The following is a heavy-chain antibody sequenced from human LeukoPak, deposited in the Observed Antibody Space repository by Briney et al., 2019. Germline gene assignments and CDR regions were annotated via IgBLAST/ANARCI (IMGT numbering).Heavy chain of an antibody. V-gene: IGHV3-48*03. CDR3: AKPITISGATDGFDI. Sequence: PGGSLRLSCMVSGFTVSGYEMNWVRQAPGKGLEWISYIGISGRTTFYTFYTDSVKGRFTISRDNAKNSLYLQMDSLRGEDTAVYYCAKPITISGATDGFDIWGQGTKVTVSS. D-gene: IGHD3-3*01. CDR1: GFTVSGYE. CDR2: IGISGRTT. J-gene: IGHJ3*02.